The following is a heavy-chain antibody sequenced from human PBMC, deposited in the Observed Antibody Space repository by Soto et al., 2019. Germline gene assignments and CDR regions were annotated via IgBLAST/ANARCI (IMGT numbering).Heavy chain of an antibody. V-gene: IGHV1-46*01. CDR1: GYTFTSYY. J-gene: IGHJ4*02. CDR3: ARGGGVVVVSAPYDH. Sequence: QVQLVQSGAEVKKPGASVKVSCKASGYTFTSYYMNWVRQAPGQGLEWLGIINPSCGYTTYAQRFLCGVTMTSDTSTSTVRMGLGSLTSYDTAVYYCARGGGVVVVSAPYDHWCQVTLVTVSS. CDR2: INPSCGYT. D-gene: IGHD2-21*02.